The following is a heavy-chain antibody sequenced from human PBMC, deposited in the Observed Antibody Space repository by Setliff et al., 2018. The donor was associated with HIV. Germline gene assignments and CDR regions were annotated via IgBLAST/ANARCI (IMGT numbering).Heavy chain of an antibody. D-gene: IGHD3-16*01. Sequence: GGSLRLSCAASGFTFSEYYMSWIRQAPGKGLEWVSYINPTGSAIYYADSVKGRFTISRDNAKNSVYLQMHSLRVEDTAVYYCAAVPWGHSSLIIDHWGQGTPVTVSS. J-gene: IGHJ4*02. V-gene: IGHV3-11*04. CDR2: INPTGSAI. CDR3: AAVPWGHSSLIIDH. CDR1: GFTFSEYY.